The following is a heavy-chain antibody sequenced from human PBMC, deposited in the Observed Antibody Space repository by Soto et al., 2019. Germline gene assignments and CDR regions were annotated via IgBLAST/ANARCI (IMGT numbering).Heavy chain of an antibody. CDR2: IYYSGST. V-gene: IGHV4-39*01. Sequence: QLQLQESGPGLVKPSETLSLTCTVSGGSISSSSYYWGWIRQPPGKGLEWIGSIYYSGSTYYNPSLKSRATISVDASKNQFSQKLSSVTAADTAVYYCASQRGYCSSTSWYEFDYWGQGTLVTVSS. J-gene: IGHJ4*02. D-gene: IGHD2-2*01. CDR3: ASQRGYCSSTSWYEFDY. CDR1: GGSISSSSYY.